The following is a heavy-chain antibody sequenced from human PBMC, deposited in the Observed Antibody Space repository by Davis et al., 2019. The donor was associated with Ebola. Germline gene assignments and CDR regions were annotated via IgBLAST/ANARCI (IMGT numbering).Heavy chain of an antibody. CDR2: IYHSGST. CDR3: ARESYDILTGYSPD. Sequence: SETLSLTCAVSGGSISSSNWWSWVRQPPGKGLEWIGEIYHSGSTNYNPSLKSRATISVDKSKNQFSLKLSSVTAADTAVYYCARESYDILTGYSPDWGQGTLVTVSS. V-gene: IGHV4-4*02. CDR1: GGSISSSNW. J-gene: IGHJ4*02. D-gene: IGHD3-9*01.